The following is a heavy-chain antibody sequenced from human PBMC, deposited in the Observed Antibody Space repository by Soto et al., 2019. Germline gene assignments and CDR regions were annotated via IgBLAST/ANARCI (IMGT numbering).Heavy chain of an antibody. CDR3: ARDLFTELRVLEWLFLPHMPV. J-gene: IGHJ6*03. Sequence: QVQLQQSGPGLVKPSQTLSLTCAISGDSVSSNSAAWNWIRQSPSRGLEWLGRTYYSSKWYNDYDVSVKSRLTITPDASTNQFSLHLISVSPGATAVYYWARDLFTELRVLEWLFLPHMPVW. CDR2: TYYSSKWYN. CDR1: GDSVSSNSAA. V-gene: IGHV6-1*01. D-gene: IGHD3-3*01.